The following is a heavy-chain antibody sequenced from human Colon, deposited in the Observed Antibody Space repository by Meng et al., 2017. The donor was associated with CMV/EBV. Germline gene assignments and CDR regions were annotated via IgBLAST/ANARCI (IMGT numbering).Heavy chain of an antibody. Sequence: GESLKISCAASGFTLSDHAMHWVRQAPGEGLEWVALISYDGRNKYYADSVKGRFTISRDNSKNTVFLQIYSLRAEDTAVYSCAREDLYYDTSAYHAYYFHSWGQGTLVTVSS. CDR3: AREDLYYDTSAYHAYYFHS. D-gene: IGHD3-22*01. J-gene: IGHJ4*02. V-gene: IGHV3-30*04. CDR1: GFTLSDHA. CDR2: ISYDGRNK.